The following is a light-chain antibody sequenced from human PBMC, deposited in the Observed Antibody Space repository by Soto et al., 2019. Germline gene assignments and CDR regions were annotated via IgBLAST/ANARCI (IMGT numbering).Light chain of an antibody. V-gene: IGLV1-40*01. Sequence: QSVLTQPPSVSGAPGQRVTISCTGSSSNIGAGYDVHWYQQLPGTAPKLLIYDSNNRPSGVPDRFSGSKSGTSVSLAISGLRSEDEATYYCAAWDDTLDAQVFGGGTKLTVL. CDR3: AAWDDTLDAQV. CDR1: SSNIGAGYD. CDR2: DSN. J-gene: IGLJ3*02.